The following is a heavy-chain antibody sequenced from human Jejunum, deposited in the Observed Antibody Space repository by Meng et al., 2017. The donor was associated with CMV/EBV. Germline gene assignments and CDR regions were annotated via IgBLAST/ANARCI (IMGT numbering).Heavy chain of an antibody. V-gene: IGHV3-9*01. CDR3: AKEASLSAVSQYSDH. D-gene: IGHD2-8*02. J-gene: IGHJ4*02. Sequence: FNFENYVMHWVRQVPGKGLEWVAGINWNSGIIGYADSVKDRFTISRDNARKSLYLQMNSLRTEDTALYFCAKEASLSAVSQYSDHWGQGALVTVSS. CDR1: FNFENYV. CDR2: INWNSGII.